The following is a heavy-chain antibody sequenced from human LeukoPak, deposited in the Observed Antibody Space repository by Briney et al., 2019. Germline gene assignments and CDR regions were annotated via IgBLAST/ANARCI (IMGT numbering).Heavy chain of an antibody. D-gene: IGHD6-19*01. J-gene: IGHJ4*02. V-gene: IGHV3-23*01. CDR3: AKDRIAVAAATPDY. Sequence: PGGSLRLSCAASGFTFSSCAMSWVRQAPGKGLEWVSGISGSGGSTYYADSVKGRFTISRDNSKNTVYMQMNSLRAEDTAVYYCAKDRIAVAAATPDYWGQGALVTVSS. CDR1: GFTFSSCA. CDR2: ISGSGGST.